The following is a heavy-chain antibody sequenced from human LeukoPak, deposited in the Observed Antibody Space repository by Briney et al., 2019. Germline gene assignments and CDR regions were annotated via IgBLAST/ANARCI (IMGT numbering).Heavy chain of an antibody. CDR3: AKLPSPDAFDI. V-gene: IGHV3-30*18. J-gene: IGHJ3*02. CDR1: GFTFSSYG. D-gene: IGHD1-26*01. Sequence: GRSLRLSCAASGFTFSSYGMHWVRQAPGKGLEWVAVISYDGSNKYYADSVKGRFTISRDNSKNTLYLQMNSLRAEDTAVYYCAKLPSPDAFDIWGQGTMVTVSS. CDR2: ISYDGSNK.